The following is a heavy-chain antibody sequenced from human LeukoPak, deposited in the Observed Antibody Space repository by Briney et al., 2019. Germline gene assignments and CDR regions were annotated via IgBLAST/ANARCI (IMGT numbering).Heavy chain of an antibody. D-gene: IGHD2-2*01. J-gene: IGHJ5*02. CDR2: INPSGGST. V-gene: IGHV1-46*01. CDR1: GYTFTSYY. Sequence: ASVKVSCKASGYTFTSYYMHWVRQAPGQGPEWMGIINPSGGSTSYAQKFQGRVTMTRDTSTSTVYMELSSLRSEDTAVYYCARGVKYQLLLGDNWFDPWGQGTLVTVSS. CDR3: ARGVKYQLLLGDNWFDP.